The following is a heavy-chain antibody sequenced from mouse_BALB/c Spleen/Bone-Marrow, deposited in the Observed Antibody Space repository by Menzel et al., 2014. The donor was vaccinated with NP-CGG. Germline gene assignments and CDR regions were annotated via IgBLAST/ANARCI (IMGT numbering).Heavy chain of an antibody. D-gene: IGHD1-2*01. J-gene: IGHJ4*01. CDR1: GFTFSSYA. Sequence: EVQLVESGGGLVKPGGSLKLSCAASGFTFSSYAMSWVRQSPEKRLEWVAEISSGGSYTYYPDTVTGRFTISRDNAKNTLYLEMSSLWSEDTAMYYCARDHYGYYTMDYWGQGTSVTVSS. CDR2: ISSGGSYT. V-gene: IGHV5-9-4*01. CDR3: ARDHYGYYTMDY.